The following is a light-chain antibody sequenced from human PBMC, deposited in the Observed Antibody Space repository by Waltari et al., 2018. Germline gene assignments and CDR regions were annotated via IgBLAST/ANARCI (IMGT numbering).Light chain of an antibody. V-gene: IGKV4-1*01. CDR1: QGVLYSTNKKNY. Sequence: DIVMTQPPDSLAVSLGERATINCTSSQGVLYSTNKKNYIAWYQQKPRQPPKLLIYWSSTRESGVPERFSGSGSGTDFTLTISGLQAQDVAVYYCQQYYSTPYTFGQGTKLELK. CDR2: WSS. J-gene: IGKJ2*01. CDR3: QQYYSTPYT.